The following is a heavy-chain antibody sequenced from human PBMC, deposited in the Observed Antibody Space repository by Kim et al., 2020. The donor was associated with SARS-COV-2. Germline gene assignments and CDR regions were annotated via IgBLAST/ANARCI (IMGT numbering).Heavy chain of an antibody. CDR2: MKYDGSNK. CDR3: ARGDGGNATCYTGGTYFDY. J-gene: IGHJ4*02. Sequence: GGSLRLSCAASGFTFSSYCMNWVRQAPGKGLEWVATMKYDGSNKYYADSVKGRFTISRDNSKNTLYLQVNSLRAGDTAVYYCARGDGGNATCYTGGTYFDYWGQGTLVTVSS. CDR1: GFTFSSYC. V-gene: IGHV3-33*08. D-gene: IGHD2-2*02.